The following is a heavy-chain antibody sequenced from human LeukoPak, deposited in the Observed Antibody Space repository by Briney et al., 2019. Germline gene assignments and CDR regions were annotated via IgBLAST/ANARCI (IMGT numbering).Heavy chain of an antibody. J-gene: IGHJ4*02. CDR1: GGTFSSYA. CDR2: IIPILGIA. D-gene: IGHD3-22*01. V-gene: IGHV1-69*04. CDR3: ATESPILHNSSGYIFAMDY. Sequence: ASVKVSCKASGGTFSSYAISWVRQAPGQGLEWMGRIIPILGIANYAQKFQGRVTITADKSTSTAYMELSSLRSEDTAVYYCATESPILHNSSGYIFAMDYWGQGTLVTVSS.